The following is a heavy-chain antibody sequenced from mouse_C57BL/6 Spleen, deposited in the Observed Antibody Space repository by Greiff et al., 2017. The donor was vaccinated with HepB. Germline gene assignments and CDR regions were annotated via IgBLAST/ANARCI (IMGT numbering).Heavy chain of an antibody. CDR2: IYWDEDK. CDR3: ARSTVVGYFDV. J-gene: IGHJ1*03. Sequence: QVTLKESGPGILQPSQTLSLTCSFSVFSLSTFGMGVSWIRQPSGKGLEWLAHIYWDEDKHYKPSLKSRLTISKDTSNNQVFLKITTVDTADTATYYSARSTVVGYFDVWGTGTTVTVSS. CDR1: VFSLSTFGMG. V-gene: IGHV8-9*01. D-gene: IGHD1-1*01.